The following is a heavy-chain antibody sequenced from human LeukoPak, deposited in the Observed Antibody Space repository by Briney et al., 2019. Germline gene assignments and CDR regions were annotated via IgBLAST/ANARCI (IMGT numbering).Heavy chain of an antibody. CDR2: ISGSGGST. CDR3: AKTPLRFLEWLLGD. V-gene: IGHV3-23*01. J-gene: IGHJ4*02. Sequence: GGSLRLSCAASGFTFSSYAMTWVRQAPGKGLEWVSGISGSGGSTYYVDSVKGRFTISRDNSKNTLYLQMNSLRAEDTAVYYCAKTPLRFLEWLLGDWGQGTLVTVSS. D-gene: IGHD3-3*01. CDR1: GFTFSSYA.